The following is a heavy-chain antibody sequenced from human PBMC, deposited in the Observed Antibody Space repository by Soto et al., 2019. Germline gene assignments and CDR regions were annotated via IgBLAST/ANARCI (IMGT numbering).Heavy chain of an antibody. CDR1: GLTCSSYA. D-gene: IGHD3-9*01. Sequence: GRSLRLSSAASGLTCSSYAMHWVRQAPGKGLEWVAVISYDGSNKYYADSVKGRFTISRDNSKNTLYLQMNSLRAEDTAVYYCARDMGYFDWLLSSRYYYYYGMDVWGQGTTVTVSS. V-gene: IGHV3-30-3*01. CDR3: ARDMGYFDWLLSSRYYYYYGMDV. CDR2: ISYDGSNK. J-gene: IGHJ6*02.